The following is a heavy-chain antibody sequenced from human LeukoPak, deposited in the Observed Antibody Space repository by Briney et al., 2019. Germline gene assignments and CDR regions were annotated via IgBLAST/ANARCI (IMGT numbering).Heavy chain of an antibody. Sequence: AGGSLRLSCAASGFTFSNYGMHWVRQAPGKGLEWVAVIWYDGSNKYYADSVKGRFTISRDNAKNSLYLQMNSLRAEDTAVYYCARRRYNWNAIDYWGQGTLVTVSS. V-gene: IGHV3-33*01. CDR1: GFTFSNYG. CDR3: ARRRYNWNAIDY. D-gene: IGHD1-20*01. CDR2: IWYDGSNK. J-gene: IGHJ4*02.